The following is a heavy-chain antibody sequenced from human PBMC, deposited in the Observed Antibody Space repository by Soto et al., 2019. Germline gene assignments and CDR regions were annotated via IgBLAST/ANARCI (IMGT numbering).Heavy chain of an antibody. CDR1: GFSLSTSGMC. D-gene: IGHD6-13*01. Sequence: SGPTLVTPTQTLTLTCTFSGFSLSTSGMCVSWIRQPPGKALEWLALIDWDDDKSYSTSLKSRLTISKDTSKSQVVLTMTNMDPVDRATYYCARIIEQQLVGTCWFDPWGQGTLVTVSS. J-gene: IGHJ5*02. V-gene: IGHV2-70*01. CDR2: IDWDDDK. CDR3: ARIIEQQLVGTCWFDP.